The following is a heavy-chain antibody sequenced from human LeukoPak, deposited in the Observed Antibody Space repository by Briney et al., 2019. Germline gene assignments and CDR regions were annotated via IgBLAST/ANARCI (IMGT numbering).Heavy chain of an antibody. CDR1: GGTFSSYA. Sequence: SVKVSCKASGGTFSSYAISWVRQAPGQGGEWMGRIIPILGIANFAQEVQDRVTTDADKATSTAYMELSSLRSEDTAVYYSARGTRGSSCWNLSDRLNWFDPGGQGNLITVSS. D-gene: IGHD6-19*01. J-gene: IGHJ5*02. V-gene: IGHV1-69*04. CDR2: IIPILGIA. CDR3: ARGTRGSSCWNLSDRLNWFDP.